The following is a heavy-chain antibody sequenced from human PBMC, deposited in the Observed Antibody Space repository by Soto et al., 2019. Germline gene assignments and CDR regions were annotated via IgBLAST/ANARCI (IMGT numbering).Heavy chain of an antibody. Sequence: QVQLQESGPGLVKPSETLSLTCTVSGGSVSSGSYYWSWIRQPPGKGLEWVGYIHDSGITNYNPSLKRRVTISVDTSTNQFSLKLSSVTAADTAVYYCARDLLLDQRDAYNPEPHDAFDIWGQGTIVTVSS. J-gene: IGHJ3*02. CDR1: GGSVSSGSYY. CDR2: IHDSGIT. D-gene: IGHD1-1*01. CDR3: ARDLLLDQRDAYNPEPHDAFDI. V-gene: IGHV4-61*01.